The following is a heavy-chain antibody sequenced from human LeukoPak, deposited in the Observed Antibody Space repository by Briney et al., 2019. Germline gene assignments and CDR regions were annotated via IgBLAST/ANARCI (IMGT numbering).Heavy chain of an antibody. V-gene: IGHV4-34*01. J-gene: IGHJ4*02. CDR1: GGSFSGYY. D-gene: IGHD5-18*01. Sequence: SETLSLTCAVSGGSFSGYYWSWLRQPPGKGLEWFGEINHSGSTNYNPSLKSRVTISVDTSKNQFSLKLSSVTAADTAVYYCARGGIQLWPRPFDYWGQGTLVTVSS. CDR3: ARGGIQLWPRPFDY. CDR2: INHSGST.